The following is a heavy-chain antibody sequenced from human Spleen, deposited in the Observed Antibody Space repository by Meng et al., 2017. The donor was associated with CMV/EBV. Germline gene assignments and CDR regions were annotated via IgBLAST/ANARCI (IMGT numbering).Heavy chain of an antibody. Sequence: ASVKVSCKASGGTFNKYAINWVRQAPGQGLEWMGLINPSAGTANYAQKFQGRATITTDTSTSTVHMELISLRSDDTAVYYCARGTPDYWGQGTLVTVSS. CDR1: GGTFNKYA. J-gene: IGHJ4*02. CDR2: INPSAGTA. D-gene: IGHD2-15*01. CDR3: ARGTPDY. V-gene: IGHV1-46*02.